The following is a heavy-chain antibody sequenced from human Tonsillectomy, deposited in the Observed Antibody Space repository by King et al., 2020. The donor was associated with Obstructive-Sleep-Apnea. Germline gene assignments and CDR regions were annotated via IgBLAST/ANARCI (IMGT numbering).Heavy chain of an antibody. J-gene: IGHJ4*02. D-gene: IGHD3-22*01. CDR3: ARSYHFDRSDPRGRYYFDY. CDR1: GDSISSAAYY. V-gene: IGHV4-31*03. CDR2: IYYNGST. Sequence: VQLQESGPGLVKPSQTLSLTCTVSGDSISSAAYYWTWIRQHPGKGLEWIGYIYYNGSTYYKPSLKSRVTISVDTSKNQFSLKLSSVTASDTALYYCARSYHFDRSDPRGRYYFDYWGRGTLVTVSS.